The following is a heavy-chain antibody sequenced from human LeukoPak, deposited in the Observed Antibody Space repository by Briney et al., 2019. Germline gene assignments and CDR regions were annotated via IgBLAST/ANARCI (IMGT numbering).Heavy chain of an antibody. V-gene: IGHV3-48*04. CDR3: TRDQYLDA. CDR1: GFTFSSYS. J-gene: IGHJ4*02. Sequence: GGSLRLSCAASGFTFSSYSMNWVRQAPGKGLEWVSYISSSSSTIYYADSVRGRFTISRDNAKNSLFLQMNSLRVEDTAIYFCTRDQYLDARGQGTLVSVSS. CDR2: ISSSSSTI.